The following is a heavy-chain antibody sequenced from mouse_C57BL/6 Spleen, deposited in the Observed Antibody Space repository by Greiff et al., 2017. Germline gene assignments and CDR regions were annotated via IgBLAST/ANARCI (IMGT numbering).Heavy chain of an antibody. CDR3: ARDYYGTGYFEV. Sequence: VQLQESGPELVKPGASVKISCKASGYAFSGSWMNWVKQRPGKGLEWIGRIYPGDGDTNYNGKIKGKATLTADKSSSTAYMQLSSLTSEDSAVYFCARDYYGTGYFEVWGTGTTVTVSS. CDR1: GYAFSGSW. CDR2: IYPGDGDT. D-gene: IGHD1-1*01. V-gene: IGHV1-82*01. J-gene: IGHJ1*03.